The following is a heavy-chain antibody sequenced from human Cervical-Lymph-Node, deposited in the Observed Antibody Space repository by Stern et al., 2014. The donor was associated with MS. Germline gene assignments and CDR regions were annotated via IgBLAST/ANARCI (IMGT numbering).Heavy chain of an antibody. V-gene: IGHV3-30*18. Sequence: VQLVESGGGVVQPGKSLRLSCAASGFIFRSHGMHWVRQAPGTGLDWVAVISFHGRNTYYSASVKGRFTISRDNSINTLFLQMNSLGPEDTGVYFCAKDLDGRDAFDHWGQGTLVTVSS. CDR3: AKDLDGRDAFDH. CDR1: GFIFRSHG. J-gene: IGHJ4*02. D-gene: IGHD1-26*01. CDR2: ISFHGRNT.